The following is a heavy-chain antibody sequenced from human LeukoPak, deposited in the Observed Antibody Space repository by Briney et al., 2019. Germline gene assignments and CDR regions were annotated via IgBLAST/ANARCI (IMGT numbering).Heavy chain of an antibody. CDR2: INEDATTI. J-gene: IGHJ4*02. CDR1: GFAFSAYW. V-gene: IGHV3-74*01. Sequence: QSGASLRLSCAASGFAFSAYWMHSVRQAPGKGLEWVSRINEDATTITYADSVKGRFIISRDNSKKSLYLQMNNLRAEDTAVYYCVRDLILVWAPGDDFDFWGQGTLVIVSS. D-gene: IGHD3-16*01. CDR3: VRDLILVWAPGDDFDF.